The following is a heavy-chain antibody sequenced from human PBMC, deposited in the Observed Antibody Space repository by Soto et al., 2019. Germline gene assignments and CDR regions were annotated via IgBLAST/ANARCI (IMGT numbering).Heavy chain of an antibody. CDR3: ARVPRGLIVVVPNWYFDL. CDR2: IYYSGST. J-gene: IGHJ2*01. D-gene: IGHD2-2*01. CDR1: GGSISSGGYY. Sequence: QVQLQESGPGLVKPSQTLSLTCTVSGGSISSGGYYWCWIRQHPGKGLEWIGYIYYSGSTYYNPSLKSRVTISVDTSKNQFSLKLSSVTAADTAVYYCARVPRGLIVVVPNWYFDLWGRGTLVTVSS. V-gene: IGHV4-31*03.